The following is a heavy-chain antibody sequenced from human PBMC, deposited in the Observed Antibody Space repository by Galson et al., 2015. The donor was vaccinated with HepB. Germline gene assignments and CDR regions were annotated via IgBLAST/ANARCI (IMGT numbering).Heavy chain of an antibody. J-gene: IGHJ4*02. CDR1: GCTFTSYA. Sequence: SVKVSCKASGCTFTSYAMHWVRQAPGQRLEWMGWINAGNGNTKYSQKFQGRVTITRDTSASTAYMELSSLRSEDTAVYYCARDLPYCSGGSCYPDYWGQGTLVTVSS. V-gene: IGHV1-3*01. CDR2: INAGNGNT. D-gene: IGHD2-15*01. CDR3: ARDLPYCSGGSCYPDY.